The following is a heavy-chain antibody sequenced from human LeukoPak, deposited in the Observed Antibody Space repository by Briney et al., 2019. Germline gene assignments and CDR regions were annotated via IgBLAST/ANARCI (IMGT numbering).Heavy chain of an antibody. Sequence: GGSLRLSCAASGFTFSSYGMHWVRQAPGKGLEWVAVIWDDGSEKYYADSVKGRFSISRDNSENTLSLQVNSLRAEDTAVYYLGKEGKLCYDAFDIWGQGTMVTVSS. D-gene: IGHD2/OR15-2a*01. J-gene: IGHJ3*02. V-gene: IGHV3-33*06. CDR2: IWDDGSEK. CDR1: GFTFSSYG. CDR3: GKEGKLCYDAFDI.